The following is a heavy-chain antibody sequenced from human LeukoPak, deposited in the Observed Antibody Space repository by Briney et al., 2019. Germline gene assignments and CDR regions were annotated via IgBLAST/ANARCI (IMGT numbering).Heavy chain of an antibody. CDR3: ARVRSGDIYSSGYIDY. V-gene: IGHV4-59*12. J-gene: IGHJ4*02. CDR1: GGSISSYY. CDR2: IYYSGST. Sequence: SETLSLTCTVSGGSISSYYWSWIRQPPGKGLEWIGYIYYSGSTNYNPSLKSRVTISVDTSKNQFSLKLSSVTAADTAVYYCARVRSGDIYSSGYIDYWGQGTLVTVSS. D-gene: IGHD3-22*01.